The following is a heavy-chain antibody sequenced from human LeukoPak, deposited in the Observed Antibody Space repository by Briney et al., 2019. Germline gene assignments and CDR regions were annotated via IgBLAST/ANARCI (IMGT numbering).Heavy chain of an antibody. CDR1: GFTFSGYA. CDR3: ARDNHYGGWAFDI. Sequence: GGSLRLSCAASGFTFSGYALHWVRQAPGKGLEFVSSITHDGGHTHYAGSVKGRFTISRDDSTNTLYLQMDSLRAEDMAFYYCARDNHYGGWAFDIWGQGTMVTVSS. D-gene: IGHD4-23*01. CDR2: ITHDGGHT. V-gene: IGHV3-64*02. J-gene: IGHJ3*02.